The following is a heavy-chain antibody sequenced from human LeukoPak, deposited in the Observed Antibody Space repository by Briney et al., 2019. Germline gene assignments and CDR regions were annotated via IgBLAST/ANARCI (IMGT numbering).Heavy chain of an antibody. CDR2: INPNSGGT. Sequence: GASVKVSCKASGYTFTGYYMHWVRQAPGQGLEWMGRINPNSGGTNYAQKFQGWVTMTRDTSISTAYMELSRLRSDDTAVYYCAREAKIELLGGYYYGMDVWGQGTTVTVSS. D-gene: IGHD1-26*01. J-gene: IGHJ6*02. CDR1: GYTFTGYY. CDR3: AREAKIELLGGYYYGMDV. V-gene: IGHV1-2*04.